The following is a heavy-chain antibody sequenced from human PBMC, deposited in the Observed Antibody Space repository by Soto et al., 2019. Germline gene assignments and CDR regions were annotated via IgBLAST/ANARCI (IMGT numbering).Heavy chain of an antibody. V-gene: IGHV3-23*04. J-gene: IGHJ4*02. CDR2: ISGSGGST. CDR3: AKWGPYPPTPFDY. Sequence: VQLVESGGGVVQPGRSLRLSCAASGFTFSSYGMHWVRQAPGKGLEWVSAISGSGGSTYYADSVKGRFTISRDNSKNTLYLQMNSLRAEDTAVYYCAKWGPYPPTPFDYWGQGTLVTVSS. CDR1: GFTFSSYG. D-gene: IGHD3-16*01.